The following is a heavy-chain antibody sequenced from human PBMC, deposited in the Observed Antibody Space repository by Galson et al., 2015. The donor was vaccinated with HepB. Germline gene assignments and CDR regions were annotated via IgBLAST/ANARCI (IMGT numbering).Heavy chain of an antibody. CDR3: ARHIREKGITMVRGVIITGIDY. CDR2: IYPGDSDT. J-gene: IGHJ4*02. D-gene: IGHD3-10*01. V-gene: IGHV5-51*01. Sequence: QSGAEVKKPGESLKISCKGSGYSFTSYWIGWVRQMPGKGLEWMGIIYPGDSDTRYSPSFQGQVTISANKSISTAYLQWSSLKASDTAMYYCARHIREKGITMVRGVIITGIDYWGQGTLVTVSS. CDR1: GYSFTSYW.